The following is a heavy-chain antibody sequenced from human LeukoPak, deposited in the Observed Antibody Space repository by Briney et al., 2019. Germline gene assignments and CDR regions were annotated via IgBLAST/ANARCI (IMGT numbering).Heavy chain of an antibody. V-gene: IGHV3-74*01. CDR3: ANIFYGDYRVGAFDI. CDR2: INSDGSGT. Sequence: GGSLRLSCAASGFTFSSYWMHWVRQPPGKGLVWVSRINSDGSGTSYADSVKGRFTISRDNAKNTLYLQMNSLRAEDTAVYYCANIFYGDYRVGAFDIWGQGTMVTVSS. CDR1: GFTFSSYW. J-gene: IGHJ3*02. D-gene: IGHD4-17*01.